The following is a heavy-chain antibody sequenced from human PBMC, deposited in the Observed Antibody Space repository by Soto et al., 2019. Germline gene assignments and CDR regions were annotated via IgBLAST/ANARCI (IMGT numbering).Heavy chain of an antibody. Sequence: KTSETLSLTCAVYGGSFSGYYWSWIRQPPGKGLEWIGEINHSGSTNYNPSLKSRVTISVDTSKNQFSLKLSSVTAADTAVYYCARVDTALVRFDPWGQGTLVTVSS. V-gene: IGHV4-34*01. J-gene: IGHJ5*02. D-gene: IGHD5-18*01. CDR2: INHSGST. CDR3: ARVDTALVRFDP. CDR1: GGSFSGYY.